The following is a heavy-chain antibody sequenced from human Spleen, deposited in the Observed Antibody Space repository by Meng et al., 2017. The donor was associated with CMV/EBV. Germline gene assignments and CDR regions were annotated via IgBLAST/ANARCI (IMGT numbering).Heavy chain of an antibody. V-gene: IGHV1-18*04. J-gene: IGHJ6*02. D-gene: IGHD3-22*01. Sequence: ASVKVSCKASGYTFTAYYIHWVRQAPGQGLEWMGWISSYNGNTNYAQKFQGRVTMTTDTSTSTAYMEVRSLRSDDTAVYYCARLPRVVNNYYYYTMDVWGQGTTVTVSS. CDR1: GYTFTAYY. CDR3: ARLPRVVNNYYYYTMDV. CDR2: ISSYNGNT.